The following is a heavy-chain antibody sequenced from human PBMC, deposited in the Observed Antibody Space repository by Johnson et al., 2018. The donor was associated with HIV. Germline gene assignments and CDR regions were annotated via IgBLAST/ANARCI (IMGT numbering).Heavy chain of an antibody. V-gene: IGHV3-13*01. CDR1: GFTFSSYD. J-gene: IGHJ3*02. D-gene: IGHD3-10*01. CDR2: IGTAGST. Sequence: VQLVESGGGVVQPGRSLRLSCAASGFTFSSYDMHWVRQATGKGLEWVSAIGTAGSTYYADSVKGRFTISRDNSKNTLYLQMNSLRAEDTAVYYCARDRGGDDAFDIWGQGTMVTVSS. CDR3: ARDRGGDDAFDI.